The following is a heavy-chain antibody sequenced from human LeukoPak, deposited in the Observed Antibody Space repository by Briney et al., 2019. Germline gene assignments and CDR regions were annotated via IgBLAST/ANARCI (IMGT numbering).Heavy chain of an antibody. CDR3: APIGMWFGG. V-gene: IGHV3-9*01. CDR1: GFTFDDYA. CDR2: ISWNSGSI. J-gene: IGHJ4*02. Sequence: GGSLRLSCAASGFTFDDYAMHWVRQAPGKGLEWVSGISWNSGSIGYADSVKGRFTISRDNAKNSLYLQMNSLRAEDTALYYCAPIGMWFGGWGQGTLVTVSS. D-gene: IGHD3-10*01.